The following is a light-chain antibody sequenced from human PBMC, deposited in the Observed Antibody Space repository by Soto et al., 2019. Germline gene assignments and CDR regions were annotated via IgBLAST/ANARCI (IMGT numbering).Light chain of an antibody. CDR1: QSVSSSY. CDR2: DAD. V-gene: IGKV3-20*01. Sequence: EIVLTQSPGTLSLSPGERATLSCRASQSVSSSYLAWYQQKPGQAPRLLIYDADSRATGIPDRFSGSGSRTDFTLTIRRLEPEDFAVYYCKQYGRSLWTFGQGTKVDIK. J-gene: IGKJ1*01. CDR3: KQYGRSLWT.